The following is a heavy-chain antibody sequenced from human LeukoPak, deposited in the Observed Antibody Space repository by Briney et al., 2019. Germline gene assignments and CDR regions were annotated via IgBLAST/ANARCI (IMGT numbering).Heavy chain of an antibody. CDR2: ISYDGPNK. CDR1: GFTFTSYW. Sequence: PGGSLRLSCAASGFTFTSYWMSWVRRAPGKGLEWVAVISYDGPNKYYADSVKGRFTISRDDSKSTLYLQMNSLRPEDTAVYYCAKEKLPSGYSFLTDYWGQGTLVTVSS. V-gene: IGHV3-30*18. CDR3: AKEKLPSGYSFLTDY. D-gene: IGHD5-18*01. J-gene: IGHJ4*02.